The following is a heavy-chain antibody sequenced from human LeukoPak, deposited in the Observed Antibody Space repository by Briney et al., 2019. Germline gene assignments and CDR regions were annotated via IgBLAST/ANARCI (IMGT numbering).Heavy chain of an antibody. J-gene: IGHJ6*03. Sequence: ASVKVSCKASGYTFTSYYMHWVRQAPGQGLEWMGIINPSGGSTSYAQKFQGRVTITRNTSISTAYMELSSLRSEDTAVYYCARGVYYYMDVWGKGTTVTVSS. CDR1: GYTFTSYY. CDR3: ARGVYYYMDV. V-gene: IGHV1-46*01. CDR2: INPSGGST.